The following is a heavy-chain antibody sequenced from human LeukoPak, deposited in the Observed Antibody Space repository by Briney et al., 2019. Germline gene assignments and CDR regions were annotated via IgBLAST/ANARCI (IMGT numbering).Heavy chain of an antibody. CDR3: ARGDTSLQRNDALDI. J-gene: IGHJ3*02. V-gene: IGHV3-21*01. CDR1: GFTFSSYA. CDR2: ISLTSNDI. D-gene: IGHD2/OR15-2a*01. Sequence: GGSLRLSCAASGFTFSSYAMNWVRQAPGKGLEWVSSISLTSNDIYYAASVRGRFIISRDNAKNLLSLQMNSLRAEDTALYYCARGDTSLQRNDALDIWGQGAMVSVSS.